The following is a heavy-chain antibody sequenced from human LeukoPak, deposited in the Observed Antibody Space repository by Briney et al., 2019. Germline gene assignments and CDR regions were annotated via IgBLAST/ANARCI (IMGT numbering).Heavy chain of an antibody. V-gene: IGHV6-1*01. Sequence: SQTLSLTCAISGDSVSSNSAAWNWIRQSPSRGLEWLGRTYYRSKWYNEYAVSVKSRIIINPDTSKNQFSLQLNSVTPEDTAVYYCARGGYSSGWYPVHWGQGTLVTVSS. D-gene: IGHD6-19*01. J-gene: IGHJ4*02. CDR3: ARGGYSSGWYPVH. CDR2: TYYRSKWYN. CDR1: GDSVSSNSAA.